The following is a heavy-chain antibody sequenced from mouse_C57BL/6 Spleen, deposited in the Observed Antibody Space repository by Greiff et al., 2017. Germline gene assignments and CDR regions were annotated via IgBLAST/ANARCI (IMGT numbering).Heavy chain of an antibody. CDR2: INPSSGYT. CDR3: FYGSSKDWYFDV. J-gene: IGHJ1*03. D-gene: IGHD1-1*01. Sequence: VQLQQSGAELAKPGASVKLSCKASGYTFTSYWMHWVKQRPGQGLEWIGYINPSSGYTKYNQKFKDKATLTADKSSSTAYMQLSSLTYEDSAVYYCFYGSSKDWYFDVRGTGTTVTVSS. CDR1: GYTFTSYW. V-gene: IGHV1-7*01.